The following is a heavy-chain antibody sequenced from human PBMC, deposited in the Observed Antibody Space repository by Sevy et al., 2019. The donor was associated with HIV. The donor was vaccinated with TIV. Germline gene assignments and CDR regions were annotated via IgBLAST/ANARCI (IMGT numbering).Heavy chain of an antibody. CDR1: GITLGDHA. Sequence: GGSLRLSCTISGITLGDHALSWVRQAPGKGLEWVGLVRRKSNGGATEYAESVKGRFTISREDSTRIAYLQMNRLKIEDTAVYFCTRDLNIGDDYKGVFDYWGQGTLVTVSS. D-gene: IGHD5-12*01. V-gene: IGHV3-49*04. CDR2: VRRKSNGGAT. J-gene: IGHJ4*02. CDR3: TRDLNIGDDYKGVFDY.